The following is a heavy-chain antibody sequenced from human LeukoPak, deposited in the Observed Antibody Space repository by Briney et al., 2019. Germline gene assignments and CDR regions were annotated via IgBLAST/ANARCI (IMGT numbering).Heavy chain of an antibody. CDR3: GKGANRLSSNWFDP. CDR2: ISVSGGST. CDR1: GFTFSSYA. Sequence: GGSLRLSCAASGFTFSSYAMHWVRQAPGKGLEWVSGISVSGGSTYYADSVKGRFTISRDNSKNTLYLQMNSLRAEDTAVYYCGKGANRLSSNWFDPWGQGTLVTVSS. D-gene: IGHD1-14*01. J-gene: IGHJ5*02. V-gene: IGHV3-23*01.